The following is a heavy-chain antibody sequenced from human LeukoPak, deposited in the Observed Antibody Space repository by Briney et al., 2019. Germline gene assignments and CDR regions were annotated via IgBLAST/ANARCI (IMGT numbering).Heavy chain of an antibody. CDR1: GLTFSSYG. V-gene: IGHV3-30*18. CDR3: AKSTTVTTQQRGYFDY. Sequence: GRSLRLSCAASGLTFSSYGMHWVRQAPGKGLEWVAVISYDESNKYFADSVKGRFTISRDNPKNTLYLQMNSLRPEDTAVYYCAKSTTVTTQQRGYFDYWGQGTLVTVSS. CDR2: ISYDESNK. J-gene: IGHJ4*02. D-gene: IGHD4-11*01.